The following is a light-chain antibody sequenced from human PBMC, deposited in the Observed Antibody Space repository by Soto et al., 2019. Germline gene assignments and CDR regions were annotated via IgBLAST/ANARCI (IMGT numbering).Light chain of an antibody. V-gene: IGLV6-57*04. CDR2: EDN. CDR3: QSYDSSSVV. CDR1: SGSIASNY. J-gene: IGLJ2*01. Sequence: NFMLTQPHSVSESPGKTVTISCTRSSGSIASNYVQWYQQRPGSAPTTVIYEDNQRPPGVPARFSGSIDSSSNSASLTISGLKTEDEADYYCQSYDSSSVVFGGGTQLTVL.